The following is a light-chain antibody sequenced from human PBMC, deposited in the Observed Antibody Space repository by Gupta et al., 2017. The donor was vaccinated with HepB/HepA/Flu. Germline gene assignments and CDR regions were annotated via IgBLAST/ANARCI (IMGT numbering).Light chain of an antibody. Sequence: QSALTQPASVSGSPGQSISISCTGPSSDIGGYNYVSWYQQHPGKAPKLMIYDVNNRPSGVSNRFSGSKSGNTASLTISGLQAEDEADYYCSSYTNSDPVVFGGGTKLTVL. V-gene: IGLV2-14*03. CDR2: DVN. CDR1: SSDIGGYNY. CDR3: SSYTNSDPVV. J-gene: IGLJ2*01.